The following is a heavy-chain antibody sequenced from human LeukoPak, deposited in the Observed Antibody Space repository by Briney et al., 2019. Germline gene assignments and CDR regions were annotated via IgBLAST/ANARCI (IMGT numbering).Heavy chain of an antibody. CDR2: IKPDGSAQ. D-gene: IGHD2-21*01. V-gene: IGHV3-7*01. J-gene: IGHJ5*02. CDR3: ANGGTYSGGP. CDR1: GFTFSNSW. Sequence: PGGSLRLSCAASGFTFSNSWMSWVRRAPGKGLEWVATIKPDGSAQYYVDSVKGRFTISRDNAKNSLFLQINSLRAEDTAVYYCANGGTYSGGPWGQGTLVTVSS.